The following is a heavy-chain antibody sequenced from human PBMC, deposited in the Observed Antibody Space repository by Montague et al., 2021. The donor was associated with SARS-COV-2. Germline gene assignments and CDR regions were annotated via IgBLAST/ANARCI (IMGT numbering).Heavy chain of an antibody. CDR3: ARDDIVLQGVTKGMDV. V-gene: IGHV4-39*07. CDR2: MYYSGST. Sequence: SETLSLTCTVSGGSISSSNYYWGWIRQPPGKGLEWIGNMYYSGSTHYNPSLKSRVTISIDTSKNQFSLKLGSVTAADTAVYYCARDDIVLQGVTKGMDVWGQGTTVTVSS. CDR1: GGSISSSNYY. J-gene: IGHJ6*02. D-gene: IGHD3-10*01.